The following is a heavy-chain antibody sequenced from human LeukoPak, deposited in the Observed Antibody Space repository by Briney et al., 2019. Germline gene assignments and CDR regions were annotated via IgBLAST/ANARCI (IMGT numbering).Heavy chain of an antibody. CDR3: ARHRDDAFDI. J-gene: IGHJ3*02. V-gene: IGHV4-61*08. CDR2: IYYSGST. CDR1: GGSISSGDYY. Sequence: SQTLSLTCTVSGGSISSGDYYWSWIRQPPGKGLEWIGYIYYSGSTNYNPSLKSRVTISVDTSKNQFSLRLSSVTAADTAVYYCARHRDDAFDIWGQGTMVTVSS.